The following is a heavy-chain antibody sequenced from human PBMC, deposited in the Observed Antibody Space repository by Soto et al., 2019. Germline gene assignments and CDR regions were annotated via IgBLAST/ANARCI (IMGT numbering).Heavy chain of an antibody. V-gene: IGHV1-69*13. CDR3: ASGGYDIPPYYYYGMDV. Sequence: ASVKVSCKASGGTFSSYAISWVRQAPGQGLEWMGGIIPIFGTANYAQKFQGRVTITADESTSTAYMELSSLRSEDTAVYYCASGGYDIPPYYYYGMDVWGQGTTVTVSS. CDR2: IIPIFGTA. J-gene: IGHJ6*02. D-gene: IGHD5-12*01. CDR1: GGTFSSYA.